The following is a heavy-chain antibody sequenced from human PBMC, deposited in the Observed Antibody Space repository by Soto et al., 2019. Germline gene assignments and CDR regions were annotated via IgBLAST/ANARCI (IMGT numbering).Heavy chain of an antibody. Sequence: GESLRLSCAASGFTFSDYYMSWIRQAPGKGLEWVSHITKSGTTTYYADSVKGRFTISRDNAKKSLFLQMNSLRAEDTAVYYCARAKMGVDDSSGFWLEAWGQGNLVTVAS. CDR1: GFTFSDYY. CDR2: ITKSGTTT. CDR3: ARAKMGVDDSSGFWLEA. V-gene: IGHV3-11*01. J-gene: IGHJ5*02. D-gene: IGHD3-22*01.